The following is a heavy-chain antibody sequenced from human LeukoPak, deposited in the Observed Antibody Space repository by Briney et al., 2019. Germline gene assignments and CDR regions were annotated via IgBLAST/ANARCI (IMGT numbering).Heavy chain of an antibody. V-gene: IGHV5-51*01. J-gene: IGHJ4*02. D-gene: IGHD3-10*01. CDR3: ARQDPKTGTY. Sequence: GESLKISCKGSGYNFTNDWVGWVRQMPGKGLEWMAIMNPGDSDTRYSPSFEGQVTISADKSISSAFLQWSSLKASDSAMYYCARQDPKTGTYWGQGTLVTVSS. CDR1: GYNFTNDW. CDR2: MNPGDSDT.